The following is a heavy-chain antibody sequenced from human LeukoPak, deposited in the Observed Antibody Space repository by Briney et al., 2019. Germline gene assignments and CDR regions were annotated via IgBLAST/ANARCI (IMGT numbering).Heavy chain of an antibody. D-gene: IGHD1-26*01. CDR1: GYTFTSYY. J-gene: IGHJ4*02. Sequence: ASVKVSCKASGYTFTSYYMHWVRQAPGQGLEWMEIINPSGGSTSYAQKFQGRVTMTRDTSTSTAYMELKTLRSDDTAVYFCARAGYSRFVDDLDYWGQGTLVTVSS. V-gene: IGHV1-46*01. CDR2: INPSGGST. CDR3: ARAGYSRFVDDLDY.